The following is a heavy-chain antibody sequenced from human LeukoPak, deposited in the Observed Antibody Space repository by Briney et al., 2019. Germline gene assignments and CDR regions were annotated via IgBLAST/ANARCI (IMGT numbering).Heavy chain of an antibody. CDR3: ARGARYCSSTSCYFAY. V-gene: IGHV4-39*01. D-gene: IGHD2-2*01. J-gene: IGHJ4*02. CDR2: IYYSGST. Sequence: PSETLSLTCTVSGGSISSSSYYWGWIRQPPGKGLEWIGSIYYSGSTYYNPSLKSRVTISVDTSKNQFSLKLSSVTAADTAVYYCARGARYCSSTSCYFAYWGQGTLVTVSS. CDR1: GGSISSSSYY.